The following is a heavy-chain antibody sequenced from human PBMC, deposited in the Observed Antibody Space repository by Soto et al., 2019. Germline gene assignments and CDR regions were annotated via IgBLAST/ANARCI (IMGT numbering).Heavy chain of an antibody. CDR3: ARLKADFFITTYRWFDP. J-gene: IGHJ5*02. Sequence: SETLSLTCTVSGDSISSSSYYWGWIRQPPGKGLEWIGDIYYSGTTHYNPSLKSRVTISIDASKNQFSLHLRSVTAADTAVYYCARLKADFFITTYRWFDPWGQGTPVTVSS. CDR1: GDSISSSSYY. D-gene: IGHD3-22*01. CDR2: IYYSGTT. V-gene: IGHV4-39*01.